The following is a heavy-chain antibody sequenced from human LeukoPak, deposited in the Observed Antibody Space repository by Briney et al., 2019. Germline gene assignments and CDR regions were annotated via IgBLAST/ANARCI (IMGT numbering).Heavy chain of an antibody. J-gene: IGHJ6*03. V-gene: IGHV1-58*02. D-gene: IGHD1-26*01. CDR2: IVVGSGNT. CDR1: GFTFTSSA. Sequence: SVKVSCKASGFTFTSSAMQWVRQARGQRLEWIGWIVVGSGNTNYAQKFQERVTITRDMSTSTAYMELSSLRSEDTAVYYCAADRVVGATNYYYYYMDVWGKGTTVTVSS. CDR3: AADRVVGATNYYYYYMDV.